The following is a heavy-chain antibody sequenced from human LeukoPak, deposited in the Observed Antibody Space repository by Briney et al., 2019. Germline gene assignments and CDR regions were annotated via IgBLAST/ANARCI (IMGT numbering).Heavy chain of an antibody. CDR2: IIPIFGTA. D-gene: IGHD3-3*01. CDR1: GGTFSSYA. V-gene: IGHV1-69*13. Sequence: SVKVSCKASGGTFSSYAISWVRQAPGQGLEWMGGIIPIFGTADYAQKFQGRVTITADESTSTAYMELSSLRSEDTAVYYCARDRNDFWSGYLDYWGQGTLVTVSS. J-gene: IGHJ4*02. CDR3: ARDRNDFWSGYLDY.